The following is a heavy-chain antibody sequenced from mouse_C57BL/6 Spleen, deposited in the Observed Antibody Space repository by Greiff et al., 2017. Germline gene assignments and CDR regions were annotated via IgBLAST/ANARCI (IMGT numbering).Heavy chain of an antibody. CDR2: INPNNGGT. CDR1: GYTFTDYN. J-gene: IGHJ4*01. CDR3: ARWGTTVVANNYYAMDY. D-gene: IGHD1-1*01. Sequence: VQLQQSGPELVKPGASVKIPCKASGYTFTDYNMDWVKQSHGKSLEWIGDINPNNGGTIYNQKFKGKATLTVDKSSSTAYMELRSLTSEDTAVYYCARWGTTVVANNYYAMDYWGQGTSVTVSS. V-gene: IGHV1-18*01.